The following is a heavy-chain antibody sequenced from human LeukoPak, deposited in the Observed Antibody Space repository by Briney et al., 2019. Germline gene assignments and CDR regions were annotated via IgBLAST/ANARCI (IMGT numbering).Heavy chain of an antibody. CDR1: GYTFTGYY. V-gene: IGHV1-2*02. J-gene: IGHJ4*02. D-gene: IGHD3-9*01. CDR2: INPNSGGT. CDR3: ARCGDDILTGYYTFDFDY. Sequence: RASVKVSCKASGYTFTGYYMHWVRQAPGQGLEWMGWINPNSGGTNYAQKFQGRVTMTRDTSISTAYMELSRLRSDDTAVYYCARCGDDILTGYYTFDFDYWGQGTLVTVSS.